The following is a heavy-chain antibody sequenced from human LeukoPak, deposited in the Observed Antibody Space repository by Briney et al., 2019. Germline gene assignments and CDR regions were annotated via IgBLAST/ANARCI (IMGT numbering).Heavy chain of an antibody. J-gene: IGHJ4*02. V-gene: IGHV3-23*01. Sequence: GGSLRLSCAASGFTFSSYAMSWVRQAPGKGLEWVSAISGSGGSTYYADSVKGRFTISRDNSKNTLYLQMNSLRAADTAVYYCAKAGDYYGSGSCIDYWGQGTLVTVSS. CDR1: GFTFSSYA. CDR3: AKAGDYYGSGSCIDY. CDR2: ISGSGGST. D-gene: IGHD3-10*01.